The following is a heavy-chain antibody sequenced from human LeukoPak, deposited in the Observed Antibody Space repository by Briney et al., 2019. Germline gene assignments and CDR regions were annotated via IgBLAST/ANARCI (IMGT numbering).Heavy chain of an antibody. J-gene: IGHJ4*02. Sequence: SETLSLTCTVSAGSISNYYWSWIRQPPGKGLEWIGYISYSGSTNYNPSLKSRVTISVDKSKNQFSLKLSSVTAADTAVYYCASRYCSGGSCYFSYWGQGTLVTVSS. D-gene: IGHD2-15*01. CDR3: ASRYCSGGSCYFSY. CDR1: AGSISNYY. V-gene: IGHV4-59*12. CDR2: ISYSGST.